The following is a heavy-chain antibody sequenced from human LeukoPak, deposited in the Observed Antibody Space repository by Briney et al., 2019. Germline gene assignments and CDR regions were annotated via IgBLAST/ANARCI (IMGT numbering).Heavy chain of an antibody. CDR1: GYTFISYG. J-gene: IGHJ6*03. D-gene: IGHD7-27*01. V-gene: IGHV1-18*01. Sequence: ASVKVSCKASGYTFISYGINWLRQAPGQGLEWMGWISAYNGNTNYAQKLQGRVTMTTDTSTSTAYMELRSLRSDDTAVYYCARDSGSGYYYYMDVWGKGTTVTVSS. CDR3: ARDSGSGYYYYMDV. CDR2: ISAYNGNT.